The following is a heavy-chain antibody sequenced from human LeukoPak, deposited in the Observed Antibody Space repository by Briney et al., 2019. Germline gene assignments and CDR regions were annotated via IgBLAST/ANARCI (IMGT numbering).Heavy chain of an antibody. J-gene: IGHJ5*02. Sequence: TSETLSLTCTVSGGSISSYYWSWIRQPAGKGLEWIGRIYTSGSTNYNPSLKSRVTMSVDTSENQFSLKLSSVTAADTAVYYCARVKSFGGAAEFRWFDPWGQGTLVTVSS. CDR3: ARVKSFGGAAEFRWFDP. CDR1: GGSISSYY. CDR2: IYTSGST. V-gene: IGHV4-4*07. D-gene: IGHD6-13*01.